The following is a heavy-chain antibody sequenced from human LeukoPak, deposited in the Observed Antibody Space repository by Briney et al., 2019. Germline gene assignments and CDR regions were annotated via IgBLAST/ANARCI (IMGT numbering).Heavy chain of an antibody. J-gene: IGHJ4*02. CDR3: ARSTSANWGYFDY. V-gene: IGHV4-39*01. Sequence: SGTLSLTCTVSGGSIRSSSYYWGWIRQPPGKGLEWIGSIYYSGSTYNNPSLKSRVTISVDTSKTQFSLKLSSVTAADTAVYYCARSTSANWGYFDYWGQGTLVTVSS. CDR2: IYYSGST. CDR1: GGSIRSSSYY. D-gene: IGHD7-27*01.